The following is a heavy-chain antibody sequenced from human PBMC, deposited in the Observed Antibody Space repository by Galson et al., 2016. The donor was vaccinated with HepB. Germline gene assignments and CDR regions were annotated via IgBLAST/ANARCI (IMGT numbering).Heavy chain of an antibody. CDR3: ARAPLWGLARFDL. CDR2: IGPTGGTT. Sequence: SVKVSCKASGYTLTSYYMHWVRQAPGQGLEWMGVIGPTGGTTTYAQRFQGRITITRDRSTSTVYMEMSSLRSEDTALYYCARAPLWGLARFDLWGRGTLVTVST. V-gene: IGHV1-46*01. J-gene: IGHJ5*02. CDR1: GYTLTSYY. D-gene: IGHD2-21*02.